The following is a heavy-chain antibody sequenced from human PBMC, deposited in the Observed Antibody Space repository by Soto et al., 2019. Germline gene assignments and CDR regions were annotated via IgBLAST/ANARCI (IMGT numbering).Heavy chain of an antibody. V-gene: IGHV4-34*01. CDR3: ARAVPGYSSSWYSTLSSGEIVYFDY. CDR1: GGSFSGYY. D-gene: IGHD6-13*01. CDR2: INHSGST. Sequence: SETLSLTCAVYGGSFSGYYWSWIRQPPGKGLEWIGEINHSGSTNYNPSLKSRVTISVDTSKNQFSLKLSSVTAADTAVYYCARAVPGYSSSWYSTLSSGEIVYFDYWGQGTLVTVSS. J-gene: IGHJ4*02.